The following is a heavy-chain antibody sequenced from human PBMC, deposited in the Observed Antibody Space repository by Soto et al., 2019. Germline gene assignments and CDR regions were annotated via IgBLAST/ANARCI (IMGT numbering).Heavy chain of an antibody. Sequence: SLRLSCAASGFTFSSYAMTWVRQAPGKGLEWVSAISGSGGSTYYADSVKGRFIISRDNSKNTLYLQMNSLRAEDTAVYYCAKSGGDYNDYFYMDVWGKGTTVTVSS. J-gene: IGHJ6*03. CDR3: AKSGGDYNDYFYMDV. D-gene: IGHD4-17*01. CDR2: ISGSGGST. V-gene: IGHV3-23*01. CDR1: GFTFSSYA.